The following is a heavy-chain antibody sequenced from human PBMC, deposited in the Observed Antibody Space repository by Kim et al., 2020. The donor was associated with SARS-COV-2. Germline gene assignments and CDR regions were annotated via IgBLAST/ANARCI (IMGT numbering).Heavy chain of an antibody. J-gene: IGHJ4*02. CDR3: ARDGEMGSGWYMRY. D-gene: IGHD6-19*01. CDR1: GFTFSSYA. Sequence: LSLTCAASGFTFSSYAMHWVRQAPGKGLEWVAVISYDGSNKYYADSVKGRFTISRDNSKNTLYLQMNSLRAEDTAVYYCARDGEMGSGWYMRYWGQGTLVTVSS. V-gene: IGHV3-30*04. CDR2: ISYDGSNK.